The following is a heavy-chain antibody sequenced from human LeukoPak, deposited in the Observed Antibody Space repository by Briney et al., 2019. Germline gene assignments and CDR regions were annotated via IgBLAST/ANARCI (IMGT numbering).Heavy chain of an antibody. D-gene: IGHD6-19*01. Sequence: SETLSLTCTVSGYSISSGYYWGWIRQPPGKGLEWIGRLYHSGNSYYNPSLKSRATISVDTSKNHFSLKLRSVTAADTAVYYCARAETYSSDWYDPFFDYWGQGTLVTVSS. CDR3: ARAETYSSDWYDPFFDY. J-gene: IGHJ4*02. CDR2: LYHSGNS. CDR1: GYSISSGYY. V-gene: IGHV4-38-2*02.